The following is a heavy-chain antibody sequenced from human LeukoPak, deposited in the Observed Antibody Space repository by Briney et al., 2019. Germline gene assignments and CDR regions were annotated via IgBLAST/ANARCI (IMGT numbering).Heavy chain of an antibody. CDR2: INHSGCT. Sequence: SETLSLTCAVYGGSFSGYYWSWIRQPPGKGLEWIGEINHSGCTNYNPSLKSRVTISVDTSKNQFSLKLSSVTAADTAVYYCAKTGNHYYDSSGYYYNWGQGTLVTVSS. CDR3: AKTGNHYYDSSGYYYN. D-gene: IGHD3-22*01. V-gene: IGHV4-34*01. CDR1: GGSFSGYY. J-gene: IGHJ4*02.